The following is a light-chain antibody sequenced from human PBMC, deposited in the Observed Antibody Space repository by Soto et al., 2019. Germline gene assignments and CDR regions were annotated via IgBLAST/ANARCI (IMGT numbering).Light chain of an antibody. V-gene: IGKV3-11*01. Sequence: EIVLTQSPATLSLSPGERATLSCRASQSVSSYLAWYQQKPGQAPRLLIYDASNRATGIPARFSGSGSGTAFTLTISSLVHEDFAVYYCQQRSNWPPYTFGQGTKLPIK. CDR1: QSVSSY. CDR2: DAS. J-gene: IGKJ2*01. CDR3: QQRSNWPPYT.